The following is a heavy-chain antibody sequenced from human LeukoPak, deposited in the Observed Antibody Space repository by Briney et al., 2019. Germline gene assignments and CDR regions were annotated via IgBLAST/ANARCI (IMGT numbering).Heavy chain of an antibody. Sequence: PSETLSLTCTVSGGSISSGSYYWSWIRQPAGKGLEWIGRGYTSGSTNYNPSLKSRVTISVDTSKNQFSLRLSSVTAADTAVYYCAGLGQIPYWYFDLWGRGTLVTVSS. V-gene: IGHV4-61*02. D-gene: IGHD2-21*01. CDR3: AGLGQIPYWYFDL. CDR1: GGSISSGSYY. J-gene: IGHJ2*01. CDR2: GYTSGST.